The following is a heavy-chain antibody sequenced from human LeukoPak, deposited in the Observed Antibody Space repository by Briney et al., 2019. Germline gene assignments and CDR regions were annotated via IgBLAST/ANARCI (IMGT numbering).Heavy chain of an antibody. CDR1: GFTFSSYA. J-gene: IGHJ4*02. Sequence: GGSLRLSCAASGFTFSSYAMSWVRQAPGKGLEWVSAISGSGGSTYYADSVKGRFTISRDNSKNTLYLQMNSLRVEDTAVYYCAKDPGYSYGYPFDYWGQGTLVTVSS. V-gene: IGHV3-23*01. CDR3: AKDPGYSYGYPFDY. D-gene: IGHD5-18*01. CDR2: ISGSGGST.